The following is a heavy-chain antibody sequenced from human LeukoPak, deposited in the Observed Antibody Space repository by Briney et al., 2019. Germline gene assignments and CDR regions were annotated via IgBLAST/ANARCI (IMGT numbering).Heavy chain of an antibody. V-gene: IGHV4-39*07. Sequence: NPSGTLSLTCTVSGGSISSSSYYWGWIRQPPGKGLEWIGSIYYSGSTYYNPSLKSRVTISVDTSKNQFSLKLSSVTAADTAVYYCAEGDRLREVSYSNWGQGTLVTVSS. J-gene: IGHJ4*02. CDR3: AEGDRLREVSYSN. D-gene: IGHD4-17*01. CDR1: GGSISSSSYY. CDR2: IYYSGST.